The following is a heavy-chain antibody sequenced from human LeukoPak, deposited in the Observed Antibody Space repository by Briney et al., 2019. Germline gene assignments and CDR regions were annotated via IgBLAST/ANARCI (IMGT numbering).Heavy chain of an antibody. CDR1: GGSISSGSYY. CDR3: ARARDEGIAAAGTYYFDY. Sequence: PSQTLSLTCTVSGGSISSGSYYWSWIRQPAGKGLEWIGRIYTSESTNYNPSLKSRVTISVDTSKNQFSLKLSSVTAADTAVYYCARARDEGIAAAGTYYFDYWGQGTLVTVSS. V-gene: IGHV4-61*02. D-gene: IGHD6-13*01. CDR2: IYTSEST. J-gene: IGHJ4*02.